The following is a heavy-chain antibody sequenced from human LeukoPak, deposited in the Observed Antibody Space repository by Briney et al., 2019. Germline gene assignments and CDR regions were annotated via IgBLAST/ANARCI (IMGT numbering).Heavy chain of an antibody. J-gene: IGHJ5*02. CDR1: GGSISSGGYS. CDR2: IYHSGST. V-gene: IGHV4-30-2*01. D-gene: IGHD3-3*01. CDR3: ARAYYDFWSGPRGWFDP. Sequence: SQTLSLTCAVSGGSISSGGYSWSWIRQPPGKGLEWIGYIYHSGSTYHNPSLKSRVTISVDRSKNQFSLKLSSVTAADTAVYYCARAYYDFWSGPRGWFDPWGQGTLVTVSS.